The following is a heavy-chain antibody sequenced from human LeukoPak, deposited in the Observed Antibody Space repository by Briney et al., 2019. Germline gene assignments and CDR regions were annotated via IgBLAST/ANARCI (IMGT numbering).Heavy chain of an antibody. CDR3: AGYSSSWSLGRYYYYMDV. CDR1: GGSFSSYY. Sequence: SETLSLTCAVYGGSFSSYYWSWIRQPAGKGLEWIGRIYTSGSTNYNPSLKSRVTMSVDTSKNQFSLKLSSVTAADTAVYYCAGYSSSWSLGRYYYYMDVWGKGTTVTISS. CDR2: IYTSGST. D-gene: IGHD6-13*01. V-gene: IGHV4-59*10. J-gene: IGHJ6*03.